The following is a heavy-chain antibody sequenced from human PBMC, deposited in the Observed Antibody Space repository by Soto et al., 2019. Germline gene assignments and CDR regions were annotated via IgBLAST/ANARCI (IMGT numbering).Heavy chain of an antibody. J-gene: IGHJ4*02. Sequence: SETLSLTCTVSGGSISSYHWGWIRQAPGRGLEWIGYIQFSGSTNYNPSLKSRVTISVDTSKNQFSLKLSSVTAADTAVYYCAIKQWGNRGIDYWGQGTLVTVSS. CDR2: IQFSGST. D-gene: IGHD3-16*01. CDR3: AIKQWGNRGIDY. CDR1: GGSISSYH. V-gene: IGHV4-59*01.